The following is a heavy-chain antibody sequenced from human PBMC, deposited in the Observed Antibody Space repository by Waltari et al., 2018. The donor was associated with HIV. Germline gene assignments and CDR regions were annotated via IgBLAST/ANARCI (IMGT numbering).Heavy chain of an antibody. J-gene: IGHJ4*02. Sequence: QVQLVESGGGVVQPGRSLRLSCAASGFTFSSYGMHWVRQAPGKGLEWVAVISYDGSNKYYADSGKGRFTISRDNSKNTLYLQMNSLRAEDTAVYYCAKGGSGYYYPNYWGQGTLVTVSS. CDR2: ISYDGSNK. CDR1: GFTFSSYG. V-gene: IGHV3-30*18. D-gene: IGHD3-22*01. CDR3: AKGGSGYYYPNY.